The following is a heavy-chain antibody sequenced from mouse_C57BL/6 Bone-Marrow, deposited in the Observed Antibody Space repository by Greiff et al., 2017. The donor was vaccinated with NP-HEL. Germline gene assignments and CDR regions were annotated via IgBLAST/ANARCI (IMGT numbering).Heavy chain of an antibody. CDR2: IDPSDSYT. CDR3: ARDSSGYVGWFAY. J-gene: IGHJ3*01. V-gene: IGHV1-59*01. Sequence: VQLQQPGAELVRPGTSVKLSCKASGYTFTSYWMHWVKQRPGQGLEWIGVIDPSDSYTNYNQKFKGKATLTVDTSSSTAYMQLSSLTSEDSAVYYCARDSSGYVGWFAYWGQGTLVTVSA. D-gene: IGHD3-2*02. CDR1: GYTFTSYW.